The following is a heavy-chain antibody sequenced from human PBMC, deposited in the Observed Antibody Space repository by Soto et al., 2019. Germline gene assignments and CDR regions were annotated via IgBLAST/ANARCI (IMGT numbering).Heavy chain of an antibody. CDR1: GFTFSSYW. Sequence: EVQLVESGGGLVQPGGSLRLSCAASGFTFSSYWMHWVGQAPGKGLVWVSRIKSDGSSTNYADSVKGRFTISRDNAKNTVYLQINSLRAEDTAVYYCASGATGGSGNRDYWGQGTLVTVSS. CDR3: ASGATGGSGNRDY. CDR2: IKSDGSST. J-gene: IGHJ4*02. D-gene: IGHD1-26*01. V-gene: IGHV3-74*01.